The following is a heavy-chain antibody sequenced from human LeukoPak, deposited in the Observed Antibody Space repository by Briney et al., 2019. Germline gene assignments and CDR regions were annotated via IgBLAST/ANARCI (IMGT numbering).Heavy chain of an antibody. CDR2: ISGSGGST. CDR3: ASGPYGSGSYYVY. D-gene: IGHD3-10*01. V-gene: IGHV3-23*01. J-gene: IGHJ4*02. CDR1: GFTFTDYG. Sequence: GGSLRLSCAASGFTFTDYGMSWVRQAPGKGLEWVSSISGSGGSTYYADSVKGRFTISRDNSKNTLYLQMNSLRAEDTAVYYCASGPYGSGSYYVYWGQGTLVTVSS.